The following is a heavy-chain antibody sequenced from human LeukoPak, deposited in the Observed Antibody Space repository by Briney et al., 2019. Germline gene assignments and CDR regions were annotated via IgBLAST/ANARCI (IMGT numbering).Heavy chain of an antibody. CDR3: ARDSDYGDYDY. V-gene: IGHV3-48*01. Sequence: GGSLRLSCAASGFIFSNYNMNWVRQAPGKGLEWLSYISSNGRTIYYADSVRGRFTISRDNAKNSLYLQMNSLRAEDTAVYYCARDSDYGDYDYWGQGTLVTVSS. D-gene: IGHD4-17*01. J-gene: IGHJ4*02. CDR1: GFIFSNYN. CDR2: ISSNGRTI.